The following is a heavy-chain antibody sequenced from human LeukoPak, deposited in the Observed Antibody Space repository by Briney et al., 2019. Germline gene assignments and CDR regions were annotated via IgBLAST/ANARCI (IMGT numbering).Heavy chain of an antibody. D-gene: IGHD1-14*01. Sequence: SETLSLTCTVSGGSMRSNYWGWIRQPPGKGLEFIGHIYYTGSTNYNPSLRSRVTISVDTSKNQFSLNLNSVTSADTAVYHCARAEPSRPFDDWGQGTLVTVSS. J-gene: IGHJ4*02. V-gene: IGHV4-59*01. CDR1: GGSMRSNY. CDR3: ARAEPSRPFDD. CDR2: IYYTGST.